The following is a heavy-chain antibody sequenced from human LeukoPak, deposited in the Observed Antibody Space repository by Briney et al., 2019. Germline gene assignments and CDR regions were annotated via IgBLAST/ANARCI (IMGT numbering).Heavy chain of an antibody. CDR1: GYSFTTYW. CDR2: IYPGDSDT. J-gene: IGHJ4*02. CDR3: ARRGALGYFDY. V-gene: IGHV5-51*01. Sequence: GESLKISCEGSGYSFTTYWIGWVRQMPGKGLEWMGVIYPGDSDTRYSPSFQGQVTISADKSISTAYPQLSSLKASDTAIYYCARRGALGYFDYWGQGTLVTVSS. D-gene: IGHD4/OR15-4a*01.